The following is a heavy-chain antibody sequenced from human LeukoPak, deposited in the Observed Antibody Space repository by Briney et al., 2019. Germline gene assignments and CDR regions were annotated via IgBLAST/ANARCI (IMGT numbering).Heavy chain of an antibody. CDR2: ISTYNGNT. CDR1: GYTFTSYA. D-gene: IGHD5-12*01. V-gene: IGHV1-18*01. J-gene: IGHJ6*04. CDR3: ARVAVAMIGMDV. Sequence: ASVKVSCKASGYTFTSYAMNWVRQAPGQGLEWMGWISTYNGNTNYAQKLHDRVTMTTDTSTNTAYMELTGLRSDDTAVYYCARVAVAMIGMDVWGKGTTVTISS.